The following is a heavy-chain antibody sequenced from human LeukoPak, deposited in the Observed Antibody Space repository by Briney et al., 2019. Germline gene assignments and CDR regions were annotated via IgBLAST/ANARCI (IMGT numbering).Heavy chain of an antibody. J-gene: IGHJ3*02. Sequence: ASVKVSCKASGYTFTGYYMHWVRQAPGQGLEWMGWINPNSGGTSYAQKFQGRVTMTRDTSISTAYMELSRLRSDDTAVYYCARENDWGAPSPHAFDIWGQGTMVTVSS. V-gene: IGHV1-2*02. CDR1: GYTFTGYY. D-gene: IGHD3-16*01. CDR3: ARENDWGAPSPHAFDI. CDR2: INPNSGGT.